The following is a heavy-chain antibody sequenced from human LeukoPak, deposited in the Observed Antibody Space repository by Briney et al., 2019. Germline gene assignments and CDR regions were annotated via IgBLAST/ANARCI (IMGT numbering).Heavy chain of an antibody. J-gene: IGHJ4*02. Sequence: GGSLRLSCAASGFTFSSYAMSWVRQAPGKGLEWVSAISGSGGSTYYADSVKGRFTISRDNSKNTLYLQMNSLRAEDTAVYYCARDRDYDFWSGYVTQFDYWGQGTLVTVSS. V-gene: IGHV3-23*01. CDR3: ARDRDYDFWSGYVTQFDY. CDR2: ISGSGGST. CDR1: GFTFSSYA. D-gene: IGHD3-3*01.